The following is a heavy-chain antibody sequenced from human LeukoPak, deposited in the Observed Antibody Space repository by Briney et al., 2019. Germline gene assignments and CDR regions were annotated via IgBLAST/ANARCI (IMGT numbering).Heavy chain of an antibody. J-gene: IGHJ4*02. V-gene: IGHV3-21*01. CDR1: GFTFSLNE. CDR2: LSGRSSYI. D-gene: IGHD5-18*01. Sequence: PGGSLRLSCAASGFTFSLNEMNWVRQAPGKGLEWVSSLSGRSSYIYYADSLRGRFTISRDNSKNSLYLQMNSLRAEDTAVYYCARRDTAMASGGFDLWGQGTLVTVSS. CDR3: ARRDTAMASGGFDL.